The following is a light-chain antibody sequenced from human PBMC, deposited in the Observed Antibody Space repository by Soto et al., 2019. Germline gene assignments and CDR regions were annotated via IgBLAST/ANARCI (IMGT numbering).Light chain of an antibody. Sequence: QSALTQPPSASGSPGQSVTISCTGTSSDVGGYNCVSWYQQHPGKAPKLMIYEVSKRPSGVPDRFSGSKSGNTASLTVSGLQAEDEADYYCSSYASSNIPVVFGGGTKVTVL. CDR3: SSYASSNIPVV. CDR1: SSDVGGYNC. V-gene: IGLV2-8*01. CDR2: EVS. J-gene: IGLJ2*01.